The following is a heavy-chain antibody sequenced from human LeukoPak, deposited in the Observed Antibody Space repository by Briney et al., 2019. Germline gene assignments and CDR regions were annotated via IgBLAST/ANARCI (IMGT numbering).Heavy chain of an antibody. J-gene: IGHJ5*02. D-gene: IGHD3-10*01. CDR3: AKDQNGYYYGSGDNWFDP. CDR2: ISGSGGST. CDR1: GFTFSSYA. V-gene: IGHV3-23*01. Sequence: GGSLRLSCAASGFTFSSYAMSWVRQAPGKGLEWVSAISGSGGSTYYADSVKGRFTISRDNSKNTLYLQMNSLRAEDTAVYYCAKDQNGYYYGSGDNWFDPWGQGTLVTVSS.